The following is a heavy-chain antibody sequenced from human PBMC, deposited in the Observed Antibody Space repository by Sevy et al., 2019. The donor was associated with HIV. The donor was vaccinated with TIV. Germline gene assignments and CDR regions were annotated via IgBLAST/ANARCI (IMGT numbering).Heavy chain of an antibody. D-gene: IGHD2-2*01. CDR1: GFTFSKYP. CDR3: ARDGGCSSTACLLYFDY. V-gene: IGHV3-21*01. CDR2: ISSSSNYI. J-gene: IGHJ4*02. Sequence: GGSLRLSCVVSGFTFSKYPMNWVRQAPGKGLEWVSSISSSSNYIYYGDSVKGRFTISRDNAKTSLYLQMNSLRADDTAVYYCARDGGCSSTACLLYFDYWGQGTLVTVSS.